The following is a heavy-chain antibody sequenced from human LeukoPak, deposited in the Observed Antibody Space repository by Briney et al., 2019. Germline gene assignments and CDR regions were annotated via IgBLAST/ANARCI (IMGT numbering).Heavy chain of an antibody. CDR3: ARGRSGYYFDY. J-gene: IGHJ4*02. CDR1: GFTFSSSS. Sequence: GGSLRLSCAASGFTFSSSSMNWVRQAPGKGLEWVSYISSSSANIYYADSVKGRLTISRDNAKNSLFLQMNSLRAEDTAVCYCARGRSGYYFDYWGQGTLVTVSS. D-gene: IGHD6-25*01. V-gene: IGHV3-48*01. CDR2: ISSSSANI.